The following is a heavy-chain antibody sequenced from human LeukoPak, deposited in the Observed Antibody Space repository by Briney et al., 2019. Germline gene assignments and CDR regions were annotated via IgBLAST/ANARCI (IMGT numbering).Heavy chain of an antibody. CDR2: LSGSGGST. V-gene: IGHV3-23*01. CDR1: GFTFSSYS. D-gene: IGHD4-17*01. Sequence: PGGSLRLSCAASGFTFSSYSMNWVRQAPGKGLEWVSTLSGSGGSTYYADSVKGRFTISRDNSKNTLSLQMNSLRAEDTAVYYCAKESTVTPGNVNWFDTWGQGTLVTVSP. J-gene: IGHJ5*02. CDR3: AKESTVTPGNVNWFDT.